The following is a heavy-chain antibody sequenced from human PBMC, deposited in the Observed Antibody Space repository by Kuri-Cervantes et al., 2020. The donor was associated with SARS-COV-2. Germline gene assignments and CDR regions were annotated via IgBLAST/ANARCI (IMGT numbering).Heavy chain of an antibody. J-gene: IGHJ6*02. V-gene: IGHV3-30*18. Sequence: GESLKISWAASGFSFSRFPMHWVRHAPGKGLEWVALISTDGNKRYYGDFVKGRFTLSRDNSKNTLHLDMNSLRPEDTGVYYCAKMGDNYSKGDQGNEVWGQGITVTVSS. D-gene: IGHD4-11*01. CDR2: ISTDGNKR. CDR1: GFSFSRFP. CDR3: AKMGDNYSKGDQGNEV.